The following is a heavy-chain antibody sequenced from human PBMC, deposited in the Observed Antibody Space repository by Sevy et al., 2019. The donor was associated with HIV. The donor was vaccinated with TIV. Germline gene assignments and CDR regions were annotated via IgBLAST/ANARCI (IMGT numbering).Heavy chain of an antibody. CDR1: GGSIRSGRYY. CDR2: IFPSGAS. D-gene: IGHD5-12*01. J-gene: IGHJ4*02. V-gene: IGHV4-61*02. CDR3: ARAEGDGYEYGYFDS. Sequence: SETLSLTCTVSGGSIRSGRYYWTWIRQPAGKGLEWIGRIFPSGASNFNPSMMNRVSMSIDTSKKQFSLRLTSVTAADTAVYYCARAEGDGYEYGYFDSWGPGTLVTVSS.